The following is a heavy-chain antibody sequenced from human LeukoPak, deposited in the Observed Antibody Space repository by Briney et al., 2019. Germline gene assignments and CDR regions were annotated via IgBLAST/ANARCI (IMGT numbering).Heavy chain of an antibody. CDR2: IYYSGST. Sequence: SETLSLTCPVSGGSISSGGYYWSWLRQHPGKGLEWIGYIYYSGSTYYNPSLKSRVTISVDTSKNQFSLKLSSVTAADTAVYYCARGAYYYDSSGYFDYWGQGTLVTVSS. CDR1: GGSISSGGYY. V-gene: IGHV4-31*03. CDR3: ARGAYYYDSSGYFDY. J-gene: IGHJ4*02. D-gene: IGHD3-22*01.